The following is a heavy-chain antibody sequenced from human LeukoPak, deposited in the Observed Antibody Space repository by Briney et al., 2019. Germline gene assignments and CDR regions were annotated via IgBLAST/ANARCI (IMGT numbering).Heavy chain of an antibody. CDR3: ATQQTTVHPLTG. CDR2: IIPIFGTA. Sequence: ASVKVSCKASGYTFTSYGISWVRQAPGQGLEWMGGIIPIFGTANYAQKFQARVTMTDDTSTDTAYMDLSSLRSEDTAGYYCATQQTTVHPLTGWGQGTLVTVSS. D-gene: IGHD4-11*01. CDR1: GYTFTSYG. J-gene: IGHJ4*02. V-gene: IGHV1-69*06.